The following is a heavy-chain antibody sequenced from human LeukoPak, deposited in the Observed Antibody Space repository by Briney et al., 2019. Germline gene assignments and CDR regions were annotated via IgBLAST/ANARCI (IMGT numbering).Heavy chain of an antibody. CDR1: GFTFSAYH. CDR3: VRNPDY. Sequence: GGSLRFSCTCSGFTFSAYHMNWVRQAPGKGLEWISFINTDSGTIFYADSVKGRFTISRDNAANSLYLQMNSLRVEDTAVYYCVRNPDYWGQGTLVTVSP. J-gene: IGHJ4*02. CDR2: INTDSGTI. V-gene: IGHV3-48*01.